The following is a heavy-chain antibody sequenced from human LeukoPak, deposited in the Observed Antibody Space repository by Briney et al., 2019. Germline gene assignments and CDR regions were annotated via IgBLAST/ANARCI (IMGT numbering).Heavy chain of an antibody. Sequence: PGRSLRLSCAASGFTLSSFSMHWGRHAPGQGLEWGTNISYDGSDRYYADSVKGRFTISRDNSKNTLYLQMNSLRAEDTAVYYCARDLEYYYYYMDVWGKGTTVTVSS. CDR2: ISYDGSDR. D-gene: IGHD3-3*01. J-gene: IGHJ6*03. V-gene: IGHV3-30*01. CDR3: ARDLEYYYYYMDV. CDR1: GFTLSSFS.